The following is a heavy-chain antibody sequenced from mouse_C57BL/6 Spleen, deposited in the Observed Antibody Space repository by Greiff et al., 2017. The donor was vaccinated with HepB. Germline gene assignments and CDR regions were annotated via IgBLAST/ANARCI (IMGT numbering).Heavy chain of an antibody. CDR3: AKTDGYLYDYAMDY. D-gene: IGHD2-3*01. Sequence: QVQLQESGPGLVAPSQSLSITCTVSGFSLTSYGVSWVRQPPGKGLEWLGVICGDGSTNYHSALISRLSISNDNSKSQVFLNLNSLKTDDTATYYCAKTDGYLYDYAMDYWGQGTSVTVSS. CDR2: ICGDGST. CDR1: GFSLTSYG. J-gene: IGHJ4*01. V-gene: IGHV2-3*01.